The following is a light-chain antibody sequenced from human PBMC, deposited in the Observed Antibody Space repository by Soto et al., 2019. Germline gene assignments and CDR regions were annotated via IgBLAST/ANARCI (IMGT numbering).Light chain of an antibody. J-gene: IGLJ7*01. CDR3: TSYTSSSTLV. V-gene: IGLV2-14*01. Sequence: QSALTQPASVSGSPGQSITISCTGTSSDVGGYNYVSWYQHHAGKAPKLLLYEVSNRPSGVSNRFSGSKSGDTASLIISALQAEDEADYYCTSYTSSSTLVFGGGTQLTVL. CDR1: SSDVGGYNY. CDR2: EVS.